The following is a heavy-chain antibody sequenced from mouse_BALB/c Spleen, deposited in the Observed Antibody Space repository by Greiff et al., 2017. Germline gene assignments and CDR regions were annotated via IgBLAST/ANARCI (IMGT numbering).Heavy chain of an antibody. CDR3: ARQPIYYDYDGAMDY. J-gene: IGHJ4*01. Sequence: QVQLQQSGPDLVAPSQSLSITCTVSGFSLTSYGVHWVRQPPGKGLEWLVVIWSDGSTTYNSALKSRLSISKDNSKSQVFLKMNSLQTDDTAMYYCARQPIYYDYDGAMDYWGQGTSVTVSS. V-gene: IGHV2-6-2*01. CDR1: GFSLTSYG. D-gene: IGHD2-4*01. CDR2: IWSDGST.